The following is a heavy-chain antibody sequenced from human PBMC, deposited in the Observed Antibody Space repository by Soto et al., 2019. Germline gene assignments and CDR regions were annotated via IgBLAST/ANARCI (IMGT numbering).Heavy chain of an antibody. V-gene: IGHV1-69*01. J-gene: IGHJ3*02. CDR3: ARVLKGYYDSSGYAFDI. D-gene: IGHD3-22*01. Sequence: QVQLVQSGAEVKKPGSSVKVSCKASGGTFSSYAISWVRQAPGQGLEWMGGVIPIFGTANYAQKFQGRVTITADEAPSTGHRELSSLRSEDTAVYYCARVLKGYYDSSGYAFDIWGQGTMVTVSS. CDR1: GGTFSSYA. CDR2: VIPIFGTA.